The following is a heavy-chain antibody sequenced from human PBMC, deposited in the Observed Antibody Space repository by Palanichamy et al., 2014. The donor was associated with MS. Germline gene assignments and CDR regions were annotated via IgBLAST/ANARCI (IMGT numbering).Heavy chain of an antibody. CDR3: ASRYYYDSSGYPLDY. V-gene: IGHV4-30-2*01. D-gene: IGHD3-22*01. CDR2: IYHSGST. J-gene: IGHJ4*02. CDR1: GGSISSGGYS. Sequence: QLQLQESGSGLVKPSPDPCPSPCAVSGGSISSGGYSWSWIRQPPGKGLEWIGYIYHSGSTYYNPSLKSRVTISVDRSKNQFSLKLSSVTAADTAVYYCASRYYYDSSGYPLDYWGQGTLVTVSS.